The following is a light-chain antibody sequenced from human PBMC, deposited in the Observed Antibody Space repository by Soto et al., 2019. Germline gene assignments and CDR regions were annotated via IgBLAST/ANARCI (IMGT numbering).Light chain of an antibody. CDR1: QTISNW. CDR2: DAS. V-gene: IGKV1-5*01. Sequence: TQSPSTLSASVGDRVTITCRASQTISNWLAWYQQKPGRAPNLLIYDASVLASGVPSRFSGSGSGPEFTLTISSLQPDDFATYFCQQYNSYPYTFGPGTKLEI. CDR3: QQYNSYPYT. J-gene: IGKJ2*01.